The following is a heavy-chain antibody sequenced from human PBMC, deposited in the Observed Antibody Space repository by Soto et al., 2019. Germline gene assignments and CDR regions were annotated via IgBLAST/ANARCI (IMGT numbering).Heavy chain of an antibody. V-gene: IGHV3-21*01. D-gene: IGHD3-16*01. CDR2: ISSSSSYI. CDR1: GFTFSSYS. CDR3: ARDWGGEGTFDY. J-gene: IGHJ4*02. Sequence: EVQLVESGGGLVKPGGSLRFSCAASGFTFSSYSMNWVRQAPGKGLEWVSSISSSSSYIYYADSVKGRFTISRDNAKNSLYLQMNSLRAEDTAVYYCARDWGGEGTFDYWGQGTLVTVSS.